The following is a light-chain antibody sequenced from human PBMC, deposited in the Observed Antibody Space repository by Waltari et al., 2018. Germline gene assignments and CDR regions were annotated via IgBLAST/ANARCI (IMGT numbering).Light chain of an antibody. V-gene: IGKV2-28*01. Sequence: EIVMTQSPSFLSVTPGEPASISCRSSQSLLHSLGNTYLDWYLQRPGQSPQLLIYLGSIRASGVPDMFTGSGSGTDFTLKSSRVEAEDVGIYYCMQALQTPWTFGQGTKVEI. CDR1: QSLLHSLGNTY. CDR2: LGS. CDR3: MQALQTPWT. J-gene: IGKJ1*01.